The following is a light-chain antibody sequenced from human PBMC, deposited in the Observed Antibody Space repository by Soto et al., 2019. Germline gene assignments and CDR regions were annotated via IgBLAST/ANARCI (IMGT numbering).Light chain of an antibody. V-gene: IGLV1-40*01. CDR2: GNS. CDR3: QSYGSSLSVV. Sequence: QSVLTQPPSVSGAPGQRVTISCTGSSSNIGAVYDVHWYQQLPGTARKLLIYGNSNRPSGVPDRFSGSKSGTSASLAITGLQAEDEADYYCQSYGSSLSVVFGGGTKLTVL. CDR1: SSNIGAVYD. J-gene: IGLJ2*01.